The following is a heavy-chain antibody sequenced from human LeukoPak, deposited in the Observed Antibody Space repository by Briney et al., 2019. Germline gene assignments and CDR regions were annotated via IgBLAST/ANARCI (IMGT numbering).Heavy chain of an antibody. Sequence: NPSETLSLTCTVSGGSITTYYWSWIRQPPGRALEWIGYVYHTGRTNYNPSLQSRVTISVDTSKSQLSLKLSSVTAADTAVYYCARDRFDERSFDYWGQGTLVTVSS. J-gene: IGHJ4*02. CDR1: GGSITTYY. CDR3: ARDRFDERSFDY. V-gene: IGHV4-59*12. CDR2: VYHTGRT. D-gene: IGHD3-10*01.